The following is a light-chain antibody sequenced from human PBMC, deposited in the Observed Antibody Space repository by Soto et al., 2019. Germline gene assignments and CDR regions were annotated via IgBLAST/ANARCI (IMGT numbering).Light chain of an antibody. CDR3: QQRSNWPIT. CDR2: DAS. CDR1: QSVSSY. V-gene: IGKV3-11*01. Sequence: EIVLTQSPGTLSLSPGERAPLSCRASQSVSSYLAWYQQKPGQAPRLLIYDASNRATGIPARFSGSGSGTDFTLTISSLEPEDFAVYYCQQRSNWPITFGQGTRLETK. J-gene: IGKJ5*01.